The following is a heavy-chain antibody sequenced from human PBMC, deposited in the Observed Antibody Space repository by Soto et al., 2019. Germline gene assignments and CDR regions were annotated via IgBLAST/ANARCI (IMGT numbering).Heavy chain of an antibody. CDR2: ISGSGHST. V-gene: IGHV3-23*01. CDR1: GSISSSYA. CDR3: AKVIGTLIVVLIDAFDV. J-gene: IGHJ3*01. Sequence: EVQLLESGGGLVQPGGSLRLSCTASGSISSSYAMSWIRQAPGKGLEWVSTISGSGHSTYYADSVKGRFTISRDNSKNTLYLQMNSLRAEDTAVYYCAKVIGTLIVVLIDAFDVWGQGTLVTVSS. D-gene: IGHD3-22*01.